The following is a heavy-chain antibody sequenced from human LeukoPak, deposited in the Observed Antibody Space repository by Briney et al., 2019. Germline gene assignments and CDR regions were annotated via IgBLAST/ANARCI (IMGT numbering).Heavy chain of an antibody. J-gene: IGHJ4*02. CDR1: GFTFSSYW. CDR2: IKQDRSEK. V-gene: IGHV3-7*03. Sequence: PGGSLRLSCAASGFTFSSYWMSWVRQAPGKGLEWVGNIKQDRSEKYYAETAKGRFTISRDNANNSLYLEMNSLRSEDTAVYYCARNKDYGDYPLDYWGQGTLVTVSS. CDR3: ARNKDYGDYPLDY. D-gene: IGHD4-17*01.